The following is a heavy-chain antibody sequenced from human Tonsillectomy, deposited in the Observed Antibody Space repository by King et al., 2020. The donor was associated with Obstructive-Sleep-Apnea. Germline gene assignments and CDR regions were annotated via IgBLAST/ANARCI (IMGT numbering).Heavy chain of an antibody. CDR1: GYTFTSYG. J-gene: IGHJ4*02. D-gene: IGHD2-15*01. V-gene: IGHV1-18*04. Sequence: QLVQSGAEVKKPGASVKVSCKASGYTFTSYGISWVRQAPGQGLEWMGWISAYNGNTNYAQKLPGRVTMPTDTSTSTAYMELRSLRSDDTAVYYCARDLGSWDEDIFDYWGQGTLVTVSS. CDR2: ISAYNGNT. CDR3: ARDLGSWDEDIFDY.